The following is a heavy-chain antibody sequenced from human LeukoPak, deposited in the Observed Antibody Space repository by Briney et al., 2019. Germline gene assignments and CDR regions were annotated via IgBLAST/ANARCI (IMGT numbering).Heavy chain of an antibody. J-gene: IGHJ4*02. D-gene: IGHD6-13*01. CDR3: ARGIADPYSFDS. Sequence: SETLSLTCTVSGGSINFYYWNWVRQPAGKGLEWIGRIYSTGSTNYSPSLKSRVTMSVDKSKNQFSLNLSSVTAADTAVYYCARGIADPYSFDSWGQGILVTVSS. CDR1: GGSINFYY. CDR2: IYSTGST. V-gene: IGHV4-4*07.